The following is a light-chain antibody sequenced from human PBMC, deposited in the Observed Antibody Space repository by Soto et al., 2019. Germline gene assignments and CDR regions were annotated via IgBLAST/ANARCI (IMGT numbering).Light chain of an antibody. Sequence: EIVMTQSPATLSVSPGERATLSCRASQSVSGNLAWYQQKPGQAPRLLIYGASTRATGLPARFSGSGSGTEFTLTMRSLQSEDFALYYCQQYDHWPFTFGPGTKVDIK. CDR3: QQYDHWPFT. CDR1: QSVSGN. J-gene: IGKJ3*01. V-gene: IGKV3-15*01. CDR2: GAS.